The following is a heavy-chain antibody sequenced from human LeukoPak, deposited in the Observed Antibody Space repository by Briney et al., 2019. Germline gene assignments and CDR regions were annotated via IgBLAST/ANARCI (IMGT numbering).Heavy chain of an antibody. CDR3: AREEVGAPYFDY. CDR1: GFTFSSYS. J-gene: IGHJ4*02. Sequence: GGSLRLSCAASGFTFSSYSMNWVRQAPGKGLEWVSSISSSSSYIYYADSVKGRFTISRDNSKNTLYLQMNSLRAEDTAVYYCAREEVGAPYFDYWGQGTLVTVSS. CDR2: ISSSSSYI. V-gene: IGHV3-21*01. D-gene: IGHD1-26*01.